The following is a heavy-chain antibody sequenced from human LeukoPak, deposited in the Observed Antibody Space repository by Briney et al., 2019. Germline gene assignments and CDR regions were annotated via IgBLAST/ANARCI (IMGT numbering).Heavy chain of an antibody. CDR1: GFTFIGYG. CDR3: ARRSGIAVAGAFDY. Sequence: GGSLRLSCAASGFTFIGYGMHWVRQAPGKGLEWVAFIPYDGSNKYYADSVKGRLTISRDNSKNTLYLQMNSLRAEDTAVYYCARRSGIAVAGAFDYWGQGTLVTVSS. D-gene: IGHD6-19*01. J-gene: IGHJ4*02. V-gene: IGHV3-30*02. CDR2: IPYDGSNK.